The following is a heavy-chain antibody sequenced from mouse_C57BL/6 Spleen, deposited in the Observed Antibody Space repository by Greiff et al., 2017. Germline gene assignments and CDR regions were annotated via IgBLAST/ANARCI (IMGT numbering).Heavy chain of an antibody. CDR3: ARGGGIYYGNYNAMDY. CDR1: GYSFTGYY. CDR2: INPSTGGT. J-gene: IGHJ4*01. D-gene: IGHD2-1*01. Sequence: EVQLQQSGPELVKPGASVKISCKASGYSFTGYYMNWVKQSPEKSLEWIGEINPSTGGTTYNQKFKAKATLTVDKSSSTAYMQLKSLTSEDSAVYYCARGGGIYYGNYNAMDYWGQGTSVTVSS. V-gene: IGHV1-42*01.